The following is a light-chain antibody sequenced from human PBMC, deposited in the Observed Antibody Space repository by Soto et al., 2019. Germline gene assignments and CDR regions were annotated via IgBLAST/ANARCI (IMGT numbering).Light chain of an antibody. CDR3: QQYGSSPLFT. Sequence: EIVLTQSPGTLSLSPGERAILSCRASQSVNRRYLAWYQQKPGQAPRLLIYGTSSRATGIPDRFSGSGSGTDFTLTISRLEPEDSAVYYCQQYGSSPLFTFGPGTKVDIK. CDR2: GTS. CDR1: QSVNRRY. J-gene: IGKJ3*01. V-gene: IGKV3-20*01.